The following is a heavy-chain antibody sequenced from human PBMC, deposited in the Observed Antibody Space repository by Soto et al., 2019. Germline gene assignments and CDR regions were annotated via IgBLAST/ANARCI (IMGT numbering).Heavy chain of an antibody. CDR2: IRSKANSYAT. V-gene: IGHV3-73*01. CDR3: TRAPQDSSAYYYLDY. D-gene: IGHD3-22*01. J-gene: IGHJ4*02. Sequence: VRQASGEGLEWVGRIRSKANSYATSYAASVKGRFTVSRDDSKNTAYLQMNSLKTEDTAVYYCTRAPQDSSAYYYLDYWGQGTLVTGSS.